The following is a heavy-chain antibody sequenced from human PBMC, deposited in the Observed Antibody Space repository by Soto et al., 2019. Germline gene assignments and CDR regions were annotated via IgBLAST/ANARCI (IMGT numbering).Heavy chain of an antibody. D-gene: IGHD3-22*01. J-gene: IGHJ6*02. V-gene: IGHV4-39*01. Sequence: ESLSLTCTVAGGSISSSSYYWGWIRQPPGKGLEWIGSIYYSGSTYYNPSLKSRVTISVDTSKNQFSLKLSSVTAADTAVYYCARQPKSITMIVVVITHYYYYGMDVWGQGTTVTVSS. CDR3: ARQPKSITMIVVVITHYYYYGMDV. CDR1: GGSISSSSYY. CDR2: IYYSGST.